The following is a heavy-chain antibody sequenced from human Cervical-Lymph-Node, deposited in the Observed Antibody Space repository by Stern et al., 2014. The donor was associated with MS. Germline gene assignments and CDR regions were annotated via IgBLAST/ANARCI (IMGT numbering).Heavy chain of an antibody. CDR3: ASPSCTRTNCHKEVTFYSYSGMDV. V-gene: IGHV1-8*01. J-gene: IGHJ6*02. CDR1: GYTFSTHD. CDR2: MHPDSGAT. Sequence: VQLVESGAEVKKPGASVKVSCKASGYTFSTHDINWVRQATGQGLEWMGWMHPDSGATGYAQKFHGRVTMTKNTSTNTAYMELSGLRSEDTAVYYCASPSCTRTNCHKEVTFYSYSGMDVWGQGTPVTVSS. D-gene: IGHD2-2*02.